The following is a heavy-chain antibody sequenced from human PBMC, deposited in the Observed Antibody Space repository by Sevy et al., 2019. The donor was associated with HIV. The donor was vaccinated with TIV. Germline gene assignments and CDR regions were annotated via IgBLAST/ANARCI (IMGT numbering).Heavy chain of an antibody. D-gene: IGHD5-12*01. CDR2: FDPEDGET. CDR1: GYTLTELS. Sequence: ASVKVSCKVSGYTLTELSMHWVRQAPGKGLAWMGGFDPEDGETIYAQKFQGRVTMTEDTSTDTAYMELSSLRSEDTAVYYCATDLYGEYSGYDSHWGQGTLVTVSS. V-gene: IGHV1-24*01. CDR3: ATDLYGEYSGYDSH. J-gene: IGHJ4*02.